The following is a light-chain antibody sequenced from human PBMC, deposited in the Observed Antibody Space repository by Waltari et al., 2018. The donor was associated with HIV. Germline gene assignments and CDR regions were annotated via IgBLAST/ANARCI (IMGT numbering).Light chain of an antibody. V-gene: IGLV1-40*01. Sequence: QSVLTQPPSVSGAPGQRVTISCTGRRSNIGAGFHVHWYQQLPGAAPKLVIYANNNRPSGVPDRFSGSKSGTSAALAITGLQAEDEADYYCQSYDNSLSGQVFGTGTKVTVL. J-gene: IGLJ1*01. CDR2: ANN. CDR3: QSYDNSLSGQV. CDR1: RSNIGAGFH.